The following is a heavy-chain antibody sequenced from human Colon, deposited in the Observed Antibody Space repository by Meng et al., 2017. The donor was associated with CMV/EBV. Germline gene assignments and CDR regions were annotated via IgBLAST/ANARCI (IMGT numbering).Heavy chain of an antibody. V-gene: IGHV3-53*01. CDR3: ARGGYDSSGYYLVY. D-gene: IGHD3-22*01. CDR1: GFTVSSNY. Sequence: GESLKISCAASGFTVSSNYMTWVRQAPGKGLEWVSVIYSGGSTYYADSVKGRFTISRDNSKNTLYLQMNTLRADDAAMYYCARGGYDSSGYYLVYWGQGTLVTVSS. CDR2: IYSGGST. J-gene: IGHJ4*02.